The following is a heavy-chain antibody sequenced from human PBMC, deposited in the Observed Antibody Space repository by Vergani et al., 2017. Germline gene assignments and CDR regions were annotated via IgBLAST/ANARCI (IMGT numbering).Heavy chain of an antibody. CDR1: GFTFSSYS. D-gene: IGHD2-15*01. J-gene: IGHJ4*02. CDR2: ISYDGSNK. V-gene: IGHV3-30*18. Sequence: VQLVESGGGLVQPGGSLRLSCAASGFTFSSYSMNWVRQAPGKGLEWVAVISYDGSNKYYADSVKGRFTISRDNSKNTLYLQMNSLRAEDTAVYYCAKGLPLDYWGQGTLVTVSS. CDR3: AKGLPLDY.